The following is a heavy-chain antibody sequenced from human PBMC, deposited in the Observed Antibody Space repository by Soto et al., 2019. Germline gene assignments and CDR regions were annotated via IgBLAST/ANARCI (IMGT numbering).Heavy chain of an antibody. CDR2: ISFDGTNK. J-gene: IGHJ6*02. Sequence: LRLSCAAPGFVFADYGVHWVRQAPGKGLEWVAVISFDGTNKFYADSVKGRFTISRDNSNNTLYLQMSSLRTEDTAVYYCAKDTLYPVVSYFYYGLDVWGQGTTVTVSS. CDR3: AKDTLYPVVSYFYYGLDV. D-gene: IGHD2-8*01. V-gene: IGHV3-30*18. CDR1: GFVFADYG.